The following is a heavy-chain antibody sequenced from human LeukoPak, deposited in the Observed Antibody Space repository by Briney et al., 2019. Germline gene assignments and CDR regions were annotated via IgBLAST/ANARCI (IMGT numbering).Heavy chain of an antibody. J-gene: IGHJ6*03. CDR3: ARRQLVPGYYYYYMDV. V-gene: IGHV3-7*01. CDR1: GFTFSSYW. CDR2: IKQDGSEK. Sequence: GGSLRLSCAASGFTFSSYWMSWVRQAPGKGLEWVANIKQDGSEKYYVDSVKGRFTISRDNAKNSLYLQMNSLRAEDTAVYYCARRQLVPGYYYYYMDVWGKGTTVTISS. D-gene: IGHD6-13*01.